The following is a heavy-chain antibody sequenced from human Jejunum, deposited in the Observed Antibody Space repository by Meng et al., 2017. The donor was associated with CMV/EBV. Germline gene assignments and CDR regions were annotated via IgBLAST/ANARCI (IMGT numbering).Heavy chain of an antibody. CDR2: ISGVGGAT. D-gene: IGHD2/OR15-2a*01. CDR1: NYA. Sequence: NYAMSWVRQAPGKGLEWVSGISGVGGATYYGDSVKGRFTISRDNSRNTLYLQMNRLRVEDTAVYYCVKDRSHCDSISCYLNWFDTWGQGTPVTVSS. J-gene: IGHJ5*02. CDR3: VKDRSHCDSISCYLNWFDT. V-gene: IGHV3-23*01.